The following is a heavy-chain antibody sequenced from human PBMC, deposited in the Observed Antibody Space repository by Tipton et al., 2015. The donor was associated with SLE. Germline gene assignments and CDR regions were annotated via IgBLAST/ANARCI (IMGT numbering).Heavy chain of an antibody. CDR1: GFTFSNYA. Sequence: GSLRLSCAASGFTFSNYALSWVRRAPGKGLEWVSAISGGGGSTYYADFVKGRFSISIDKSKKTLFLQMNSLRVDDTATYYCAKFEKTTDFYLDSWGQGTLVSVSS. J-gene: IGHJ4*02. CDR2: ISGGGGST. CDR3: AKFEKTTDFYLDS. D-gene: IGHD1/OR15-1a*01. V-gene: IGHV3-23*01.